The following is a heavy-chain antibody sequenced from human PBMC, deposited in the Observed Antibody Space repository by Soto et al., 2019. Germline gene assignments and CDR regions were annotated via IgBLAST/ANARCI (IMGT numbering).Heavy chain of an antibody. V-gene: IGHV4-59*01. Sequence: PSETLSLTCTVSGGSISSYYWSWIRQPPGKGLEWIGYIYYSGSTNYNPSLKSRVTISVDTSKNQFSLKLSSVTAADTAVYYCARGYCITTSCYDWFDPWGQGTLVTVSS. CDR3: ARGYCITTSCYDWFDP. CDR1: GGSISSYY. D-gene: IGHD2-2*01. J-gene: IGHJ5*02. CDR2: IYYSGST.